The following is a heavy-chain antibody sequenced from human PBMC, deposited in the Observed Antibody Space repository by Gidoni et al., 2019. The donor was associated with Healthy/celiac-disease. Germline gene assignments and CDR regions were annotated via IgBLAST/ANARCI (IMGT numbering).Heavy chain of an antibody. V-gene: IGHV4-30-2*01. D-gene: IGHD5-18*01. CDR3: ARGDTAMATNNYFDY. CDR2: IYHSGSI. Sequence: QLQLQESGSGLVKPSQTLSLTCAVPGGSISSGGYSWGWIRQPPGKGLEWIGYIYHSGSIYYNPSLKSRVTISVDRSKNQFSLKLSSVTAADTAVYYCARGDTAMATNNYFDYWGQGTLVTVSS. CDR1: GGSISSGGYS. J-gene: IGHJ4*02.